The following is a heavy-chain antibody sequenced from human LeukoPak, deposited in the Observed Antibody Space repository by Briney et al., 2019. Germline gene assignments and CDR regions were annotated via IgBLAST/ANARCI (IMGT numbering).Heavy chain of an antibody. CDR2: IRGNGDTT. CDR1: GFTFSNYG. Sequence: GGSLRLSCAASGFTFSNYGMNWVRQAPGKGLEWVAGIRGNGDTTYYADSVKGRFTISRDNSKNTLSLQLNSLRAEDTAVYYCARDPTNTSGRYAYFDYWGQGTLVTVSS. CDR3: ARDPTNTSGRYAYFDY. D-gene: IGHD6-19*01. V-gene: IGHV3-23*01. J-gene: IGHJ4*02.